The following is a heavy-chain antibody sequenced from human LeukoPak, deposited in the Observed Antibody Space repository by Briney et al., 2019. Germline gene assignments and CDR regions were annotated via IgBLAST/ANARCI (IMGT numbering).Heavy chain of an antibody. V-gene: IGHV4-59*01. CDR3: ARVRGYYDSSGYDY. CDR1: GASISSYY. CDR2: IYYSGST. J-gene: IGHJ4*02. Sequence: SETLSLTCTVSGASISSYYWSWIRQPPGKGLEWIGYIYYSGSTNYNPALKSRVTISEDTSKNQISLKLSSVTAADTAVYYGARVRGYYDSSGYDYWGQGTLVTVSS. D-gene: IGHD3-22*01.